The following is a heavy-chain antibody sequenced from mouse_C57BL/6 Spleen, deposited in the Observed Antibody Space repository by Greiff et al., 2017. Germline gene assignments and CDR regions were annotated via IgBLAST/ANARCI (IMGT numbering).Heavy chain of an antibody. CDR3: AREPEDGYYGGYWFAY. CDR2: IYPGDGDT. J-gene: IGHJ3*01. CDR1: GYAFSSSW. Sequence: QVQLKQSGPELVKPGASVKISCKASGYAFSSSWMNWVKQRPGKGLEWIGRIYPGDGDTNYNGKFKGKATLTADKSSSTAYMQLSSLTSEDSAVYFCAREPEDGYYGGYWFAYWGQGTLVTVSA. V-gene: IGHV1-82*01. D-gene: IGHD2-3*01.